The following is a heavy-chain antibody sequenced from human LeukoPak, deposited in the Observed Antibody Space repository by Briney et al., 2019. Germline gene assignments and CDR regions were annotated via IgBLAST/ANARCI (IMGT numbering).Heavy chain of an antibody. J-gene: IGHJ4*02. CDR3: ARGGSVSDPPFGY. D-gene: IGHD5/OR15-5a*01. Sequence: ASVKVSCKASGYTFTGYYLHWVRQAPGQGLEWMGWIDPNNGLTKYAQKFQGRVTLTRDTSISTAYMEVSRLRSDDTAVYYCARGGSVSDPPFGYWGQGTLVTVSS. CDR1: GYTFTGYY. CDR2: IDPNNGLT. V-gene: IGHV1-2*02.